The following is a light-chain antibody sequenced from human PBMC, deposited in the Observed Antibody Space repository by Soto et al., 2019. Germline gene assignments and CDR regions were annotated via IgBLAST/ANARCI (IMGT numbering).Light chain of an antibody. CDR1: QSINSW. CDR2: DAS. V-gene: IGKV1-5*01. J-gene: IGKJ1*01. CDR3: QQYDSYSPGP. Sequence: DIQMTQSPSTLSASVGDRVTITCRASQSINSWLAWYQQKPGKAPKVLIFDASSLKTGVPPRFSGSGSGTEFTLTISNLQPDDFATYYCQQYDSYSPGPFGQGTKVDIK.